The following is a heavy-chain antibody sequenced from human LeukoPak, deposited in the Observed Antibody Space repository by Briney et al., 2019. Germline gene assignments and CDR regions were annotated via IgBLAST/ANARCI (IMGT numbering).Heavy chain of an antibody. CDR2: IRYDGSNK. D-gene: IGHD1-26*01. V-gene: IGHV3-30*02. Sequence: PGGSLRLSCAASGFTFSSYGMHWVRQAPGKGLEWVAFIRYDGSNKYYADSVKGRFTISRDNSKNTLYLQKNSLRAEDTAVYYCAKDVSGSYDYFDYWGQGTLVTVSS. CDR1: GFTFSSYG. CDR3: AKDVSGSYDYFDY. J-gene: IGHJ4*02.